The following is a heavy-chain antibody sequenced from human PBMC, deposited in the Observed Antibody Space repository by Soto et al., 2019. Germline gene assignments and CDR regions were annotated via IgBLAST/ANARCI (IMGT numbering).Heavy chain of an antibody. CDR2: ISGSRNYT. V-gene: IGHV3-11*05. Sequence: GGSLRLSCAASGFTFSDYYMTWIRQAPGKGLKWVSFISGSRNYTDYADSVKGRFTISRDNAKNSLYLQMNSLRAEDTALYYCAKDISAYDSSGYSYWGQGTLVPVSS. D-gene: IGHD3-22*01. CDR3: AKDISAYDSSGYSY. J-gene: IGHJ4*02. CDR1: GFTFSDYY.